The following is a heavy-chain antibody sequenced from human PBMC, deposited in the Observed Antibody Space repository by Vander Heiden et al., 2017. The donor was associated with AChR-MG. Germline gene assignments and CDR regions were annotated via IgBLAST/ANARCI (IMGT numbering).Heavy chain of an antibody. CDR2: ISNDGSNK. D-gene: IGHD4-17*01. CDR1: GFTFSTYA. Sequence: QVQLMESGGGVVQPGRSLRLSCAASGFTFSTYAIHWVRQAPGKGLEWVAVISNDGSNKYYGDSVKGRVTTSRANSMNTLYLQMDSLRTEDTAVYYCARDHVGTTGTRPYYFDYWGQGTLVTVSS. V-gene: IGHV3-30-3*01. J-gene: IGHJ4*02. CDR3: ARDHVGTTGTRPYYFDY.